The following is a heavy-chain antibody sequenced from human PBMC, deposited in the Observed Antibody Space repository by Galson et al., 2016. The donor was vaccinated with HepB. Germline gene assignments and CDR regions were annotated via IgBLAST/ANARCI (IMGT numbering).Heavy chain of an antibody. D-gene: IGHD3-10*01. Sequence: PALVKPTQTLTLTCTFSGFSLSTSGVGVGWIRQPPGKALEWLALIYWDDDKDYSPSLKNRLTITKDTSKNQVVLRMTNMDPVDAATYYCAHRRGIRMVRGVIVNDKGFDPWGQGTLVTVTS. CDR1: GFSLSTSGVG. V-gene: IGHV2-5*02. CDR2: IYWDDDK. CDR3: AHRRGIRMVRGVIVNDKGFDP. J-gene: IGHJ5*02.